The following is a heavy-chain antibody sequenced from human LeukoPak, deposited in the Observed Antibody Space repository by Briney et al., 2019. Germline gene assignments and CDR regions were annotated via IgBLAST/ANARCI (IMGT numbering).Heavy chain of an antibody. Sequence: GGSLRLSCAASGFTFSDFGMHWVRQAPGKGLEWVAFIAYDGSKKYYAESVKGRFTIPRDDSKNSLYLQMSSLKAEDTAVYYCARVWGSYSNYDYLDYWGQGTLVTVSS. V-gene: IGHV3-30*12. D-gene: IGHD4-11*01. J-gene: IGHJ4*02. CDR3: ARVWGSYSNYDYLDY. CDR2: IAYDGSKK. CDR1: GFTFSDFG.